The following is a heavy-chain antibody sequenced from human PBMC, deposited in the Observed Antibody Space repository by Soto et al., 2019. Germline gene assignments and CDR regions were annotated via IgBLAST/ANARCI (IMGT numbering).Heavy chain of an antibody. CDR1: GFTFSSYS. J-gene: IGHJ4*02. V-gene: IGHV3-21*01. Sequence: EVQLVESGGGLVKPGGSLRLSCAASGFTFSSYSMNWVRQAPGKGLEWVSSISSSSSYIYYADSVKGRFTISRDNAQNSLYLQLNSLRAVYTAVYYCARDPDYGDYPEGDYWGQGTLVTVSS. D-gene: IGHD4-17*01. CDR3: ARDPDYGDYPEGDY. CDR2: ISSSSSYI.